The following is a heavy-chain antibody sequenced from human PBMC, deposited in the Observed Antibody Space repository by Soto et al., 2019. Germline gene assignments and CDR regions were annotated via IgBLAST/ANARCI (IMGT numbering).Heavy chain of an antibody. Sequence: SETLSLTCAVYGGSFSGYYWSWIRQPPGKGLEWIGEINHSGSTNYNPSLKSRVTISVDTSKNQFSLKLSSVTAADTAVYYCARGPSYYGSGRLNWFDTWGQGTLVTVSS. CDR3: ARGPSYYGSGRLNWFDT. CDR2: INHSGST. D-gene: IGHD3-10*01. V-gene: IGHV4-34*01. CDR1: GGSFSGYY. J-gene: IGHJ5*02.